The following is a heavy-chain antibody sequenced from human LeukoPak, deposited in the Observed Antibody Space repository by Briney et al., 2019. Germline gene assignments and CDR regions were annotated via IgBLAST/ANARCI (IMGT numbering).Heavy chain of an antibody. Sequence: ETLSPTCTVSGGSISSYYWSWVRQAPGKGLEWVANIKQDGSEKYYVDSVKGRFTISRDNAKNSLYLQMNSLRAEDTAVYYCARGAEAGRSKSYYLEYWGQGTLVTVSS. V-gene: IGHV3-7*01. J-gene: IGHJ4*02. CDR2: IKQDGSEK. CDR3: ARGAEAGRSKSYYLEY. CDR1: GGSISSYY. D-gene: IGHD6-13*01.